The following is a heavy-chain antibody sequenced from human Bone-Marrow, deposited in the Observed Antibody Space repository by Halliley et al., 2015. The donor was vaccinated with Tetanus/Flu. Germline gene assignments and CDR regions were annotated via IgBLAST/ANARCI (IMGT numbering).Heavy chain of an antibody. Sequence: LEWMGGFAPEDGETITIQGLRGRLPLTEDTSKDTAYMELSSLTSEDTAVYYCASGGPYSLGPDSWGQGTPVTVSS. CDR3: ASGGPYSLGPDS. CDR2: FAPEDGET. D-gene: IGHD2-8*02. V-gene: IGHV1-24*01. J-gene: IGHJ4*02.